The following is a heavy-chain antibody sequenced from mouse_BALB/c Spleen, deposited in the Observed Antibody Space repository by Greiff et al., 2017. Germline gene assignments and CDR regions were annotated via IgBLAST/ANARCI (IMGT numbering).Heavy chain of an antibody. Sequence: QVQLKQSGAELVKPGASVKLSCKASGYTFTSYYMYWVKQRPGQGLEWIGEINPSNGGTNFNEKFKSKATLTVDKSSSTAYMQLSSLTSEDSAVYYCTRAGGYGSSFYWYFDVWGAGTTVTVSS. CDR3: TRAGGYGSSFYWYFDV. CDR1: GYTFTSYY. D-gene: IGHD1-1*01. J-gene: IGHJ1*01. V-gene: IGHV1S81*02. CDR2: INPSNGGT.